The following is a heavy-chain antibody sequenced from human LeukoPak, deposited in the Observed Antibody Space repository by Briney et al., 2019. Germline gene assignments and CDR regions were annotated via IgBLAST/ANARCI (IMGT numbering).Heavy chain of an antibody. D-gene: IGHD6-6*01. CDR1: GYSISSGYY. CDR2: IYYSGST. Sequence: PSETLSLTCTVSGYSISSGYYWGWIRQPPGKVLEWIGSIYYSGSTYYNPSLKSRVTISVDTSKNQFSLKLSSVTAADTAIYYCARDFSSSSTVYYYYYMDVWGKGTTVTVSS. CDR3: ARDFSSSSTVYYYYYMDV. J-gene: IGHJ6*03. V-gene: IGHV4-38-2*02.